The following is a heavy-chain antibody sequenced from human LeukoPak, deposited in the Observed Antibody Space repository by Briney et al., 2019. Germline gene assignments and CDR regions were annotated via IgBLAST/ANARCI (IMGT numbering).Heavy chain of an antibody. J-gene: IGHJ4*02. Sequence: GGSLRLSCAASGFTVSSNYMTWVRQAPGKGLEWVSVSYSGGSTYYAASVKGRFTISRDNSKNTLYLQMNSLRAEDTAVYYCARSIPELDYWGQGTLVTVSS. CDR2: SYSGGST. V-gene: IGHV3-53*01. D-gene: IGHD1-14*01. CDR1: GFTVSSNY. CDR3: ARSIPELDY.